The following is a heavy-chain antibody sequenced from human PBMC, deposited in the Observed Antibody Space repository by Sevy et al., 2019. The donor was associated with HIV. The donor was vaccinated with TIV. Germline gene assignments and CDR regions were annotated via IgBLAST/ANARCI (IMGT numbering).Heavy chain of an antibody. Sequence: SETQSLTCTVSGGSISSGSYYWSWIRQPAGKGLEWIGRIYTSGSTNYNPSLKSRVTISVDTSKNKYSLKLSSVTDADTAEYYCARVLVEKGVVVPAAMSDYWGQGTLVTVSS. CDR1: GGSISSGSYY. V-gene: IGHV4-61*02. J-gene: IGHJ4*02. CDR2: IYTSGST. D-gene: IGHD2-2*01. CDR3: ARVLVEKGVVVPAAMSDY.